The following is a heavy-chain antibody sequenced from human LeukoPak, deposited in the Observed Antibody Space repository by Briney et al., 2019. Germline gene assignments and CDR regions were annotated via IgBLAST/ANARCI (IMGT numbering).Heavy chain of an antibody. Sequence: GASVQVSCKAAGYTFTSYDINWVRQATGQGLEWMGWMNPNSGNTGYAQKFQGRVTMTRNTSISTAYMELSSLRSEDTAVYYCARGLRGARGGVDAYWGQGTLVTVSS. V-gene: IGHV1-8*01. CDR2: MNPNSGNT. J-gene: IGHJ4*02. D-gene: IGHD2-8*01. CDR1: GYTFTSYD. CDR3: ARGLRGARGGVDAY.